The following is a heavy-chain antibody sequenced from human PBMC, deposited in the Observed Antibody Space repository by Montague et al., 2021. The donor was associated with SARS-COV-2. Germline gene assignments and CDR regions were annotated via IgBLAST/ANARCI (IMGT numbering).Heavy chain of an antibody. CDR2: IYTSGST. V-gene: IGHV4-61*02. J-gene: IGHJ4*02. Sequence: TLSLTCTVSGGSISSGSYYWSWIRQPAGKGLEWIGCIYTSGSTNYNPSIKSTVTISVATSKNQFSLKLISVAAADTAVYYCARAKWELYFDYWGQGTLVTVSS. CDR1: GGSISSGSYY. D-gene: IGHD1-26*01. CDR3: ARAKWELYFDY.